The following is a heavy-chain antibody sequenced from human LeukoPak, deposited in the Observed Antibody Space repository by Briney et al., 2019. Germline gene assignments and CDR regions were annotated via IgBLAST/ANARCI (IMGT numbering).Heavy chain of an antibody. CDR2: INHSGST. D-gene: IGHD3-22*01. CDR1: GGSFSGYY. Sequence: SETLSLTCAVYGGSFSGYYWSWIRQPPGKGLEWIGEINHSGSTNYNPSLKSRVTISVDTSKNQFSLKPSSVTAADTAVYYCARGLADYDSSGPNDAFDIWGQGTMVTVSS. J-gene: IGHJ3*02. V-gene: IGHV4-34*01. CDR3: ARGLADYDSSGPNDAFDI.